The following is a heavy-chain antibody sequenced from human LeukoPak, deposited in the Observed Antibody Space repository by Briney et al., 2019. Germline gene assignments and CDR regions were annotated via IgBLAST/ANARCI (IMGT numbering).Heavy chain of an antibody. Sequence: GGSLNSPWQALDSPLVSFGWTWAGRVPGKGLDWLPNIKQDGSEKYYVDSVKGRFTISRDNAKNSLYLQMNSLRAEDTAVYYCAREGSGSYPAFDYWGQGTLVTVSS. CDR1: DSPLVSFG. V-gene: IGHV3-7*01. CDR3: AREGSGSYPAFDY. J-gene: IGHJ4*02. D-gene: IGHD1-26*01. CDR2: IKQDGSEK.